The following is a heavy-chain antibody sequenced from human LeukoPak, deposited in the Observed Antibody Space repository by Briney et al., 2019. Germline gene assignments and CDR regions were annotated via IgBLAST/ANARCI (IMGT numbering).Heavy chain of an antibody. D-gene: IGHD3-9*01. CDR3: ARRPVAGYWPLSMDV. J-gene: IGHJ6*02. CDR1: GFTISNYW. V-gene: IGHV3-74*01. Sequence: GGSLRLSCAASGFTISNYWMHWVRLVPGKGLVWVSRIHSDGSDTSYAGSVEGRFTISRDNTKNTLFLQMNSLRVEDTAVYFCARRPVAGYWPLSMDVWGQGTTVTVSS. CDR2: IHSDGSDT.